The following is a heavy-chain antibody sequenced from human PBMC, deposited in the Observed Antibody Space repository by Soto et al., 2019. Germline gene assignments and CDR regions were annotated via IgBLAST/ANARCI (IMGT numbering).Heavy chain of an antibody. J-gene: IGHJ3*02. CDR2: IYHSGST. CDR1: GGSISSSNW. Sequence: QLQLHESGPGLVKPSGTLSLTCAVSGGSISSSNWWSWVRQPPGKGLEWIGEIYHSGSTNYNPSHKSRVTIPVDKSKNQFSLKLSSVTAADAAVYYCAREYSYGYRALHIWGQGTMVTVSS. D-gene: IGHD5-18*01. CDR3: AREYSYGYRALHI. V-gene: IGHV4-4*02.